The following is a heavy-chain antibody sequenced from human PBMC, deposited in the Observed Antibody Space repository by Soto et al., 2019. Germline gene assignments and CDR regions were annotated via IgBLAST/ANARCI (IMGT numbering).Heavy chain of an antibody. D-gene: IGHD5-12*01. CDR1: GGSVSSGSYY. CDR2: ISDTGSG. Sequence: QVQLQESGPGLVKPSKTLAVTCTVSGGSVSSGSYYWSWIRQPPGKGLEWVGCISDTGSGDYNPATKSRVTVSVHTSTRQFSPRLKSVTTANTGDYYCERAHSGYDPLGMGARGQGNKVLVSS. J-gene: IGHJ6*02. CDR3: ERAHSGYDPLGMGA. V-gene: IGHV4-61*01.